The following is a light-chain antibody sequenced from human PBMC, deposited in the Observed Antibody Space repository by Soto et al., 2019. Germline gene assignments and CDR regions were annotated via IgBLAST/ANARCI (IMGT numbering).Light chain of an antibody. CDR1: SSNIGSNS. J-gene: IGLJ2*01. V-gene: IGLV1-44*01. Sequence: QLVLTQPPSASGTPGQRVTISCSGSSSNIGSNSVNWYQQLPGTAPKLLIYTDYQRPSGVPDRFSGSKSGTSASLAISGLRSEDEAYYFCAAWDDHLNGLFGGGTKLTVL. CDR3: AAWDDHLNGL. CDR2: TDY.